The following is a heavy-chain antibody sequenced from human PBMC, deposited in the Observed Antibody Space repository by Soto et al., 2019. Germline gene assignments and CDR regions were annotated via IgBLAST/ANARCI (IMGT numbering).Heavy chain of an antibody. V-gene: IGHV4-30-4*01. CDR3: ARGVTVFGLVSRFWFDP. Sequence: QVLLQESGPGLVKSSQTLSLTCTVSGGSISSGDYSWSWVRQSPGKGLEWIGHIYNSGITYYNPSLTRRVVISIDTSRNQFSLRLNSLTAADRAVYFCARGVTVFGLVSRFWFDPWGQGTVVTVSS. J-gene: IGHJ5*02. CDR2: IYNSGIT. CDR1: GGSISSGDYS. D-gene: IGHD3-3*01.